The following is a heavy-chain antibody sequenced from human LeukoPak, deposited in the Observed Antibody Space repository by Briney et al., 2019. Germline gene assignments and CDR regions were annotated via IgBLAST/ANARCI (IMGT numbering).Heavy chain of an antibody. CDR1: GGSFSGYY. D-gene: IGHD3-10*01. V-gene: IGHV4-34*01. Sequence: PSETLSLTCAVYGGSFSGYYWGWIRQPPGKGLEWIGEINHGGSTNYNPSLKSRVTISVDTSKNQFSLKLSSVTAADTAVYYCARSMVRGVIITWGFDPWGQGTLVTVSS. CDR2: INHGGST. J-gene: IGHJ5*02. CDR3: ARSMVRGVIITWGFDP.